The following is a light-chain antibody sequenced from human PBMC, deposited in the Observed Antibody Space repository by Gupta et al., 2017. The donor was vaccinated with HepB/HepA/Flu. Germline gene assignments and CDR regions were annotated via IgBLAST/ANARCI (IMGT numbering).Light chain of an antibody. CDR3: ATWDDSLSGRRV. V-gene: IGLV1-47*01. Sequence: QSVLTQSPSASGTPGQRVTISCSGSSSDIGSNSVYWYQQFPGMAPNLLIYNNDQRPSGVPDRFSGSKSGTSASLAISGLRSEDEADYVCATWDDSLSGRRVFGGGTKLSVL. J-gene: IGLJ3*02. CDR1: SSDIGSNS. CDR2: NND.